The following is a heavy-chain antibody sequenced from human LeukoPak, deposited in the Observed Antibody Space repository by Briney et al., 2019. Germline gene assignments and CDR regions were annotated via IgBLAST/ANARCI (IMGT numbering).Heavy chain of an antibody. J-gene: IGHJ6*03. CDR3: ARRVVRVAAHYYYYMDV. D-gene: IGHD2-15*01. CDR2: IYPGDSDT. CDR1: GYSFTSYW. Sequence: GESLKISCKGSGYSFTSYWIGWVRQMPGKGLEWMGIIYPGDSDTRYSPSFQGQVTISADKSISTAYLQWSSLKASDTAMYYCARRVVRVAAHYYYYMDVWGKGTTVTVSS. V-gene: IGHV5-51*01.